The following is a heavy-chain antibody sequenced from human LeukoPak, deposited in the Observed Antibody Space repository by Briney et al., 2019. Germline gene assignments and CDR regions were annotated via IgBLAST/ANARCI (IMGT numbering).Heavy chain of an antibody. J-gene: IGHJ6*02. Sequence: GASVKVSCKASGYAFTGYYMHWVRQAPGQGLEWMGWINPNSGGTNYAQKFQGRVTMTRDTSISTAYMELSRLRSDDTAVYYCARDCSGGSCYERCGMDVWGQGTTVTVSS. V-gene: IGHV1-2*02. CDR1: GYAFTGYY. CDR3: ARDCSGGSCYERCGMDV. D-gene: IGHD2-15*01. CDR2: INPNSGGT.